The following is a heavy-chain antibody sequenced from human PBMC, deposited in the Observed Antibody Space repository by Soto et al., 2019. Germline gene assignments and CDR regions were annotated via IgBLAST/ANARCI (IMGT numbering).Heavy chain of an antibody. CDR2: INPNSGGT. D-gene: IGHD3-22*01. CDR1: GYTFTGYY. Sequence: ASVKVSCKASGYTFTGYYMHWVRQAPGQGLEWMGWINPNSGGTNYAQKFQGWVTMTRDTSISTAYMELSRLRSDDTALYYCARVPYYYDSSHYYGMDVWGQGTTVTV. V-gene: IGHV1-2*04. J-gene: IGHJ6*02. CDR3: ARVPYYYDSSHYYGMDV.